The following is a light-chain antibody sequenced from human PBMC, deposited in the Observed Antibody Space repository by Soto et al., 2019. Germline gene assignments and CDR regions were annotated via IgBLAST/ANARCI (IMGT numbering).Light chain of an antibody. V-gene: IGKV3-11*01. CDR2: DAS. J-gene: IGKJ4*01. CDR3: QQRSNWPQLT. CDR1: QSVSTY. Sequence: EIVLTQSPATLSLSPGERATLSCRASQSVSTYLAWYQQKPGQAPRLLIYDASDRATGIPARFSGSGSGTDFTLNISSLEPEDFAVYYCQQRSNWPQLTYGGGTRVEIK.